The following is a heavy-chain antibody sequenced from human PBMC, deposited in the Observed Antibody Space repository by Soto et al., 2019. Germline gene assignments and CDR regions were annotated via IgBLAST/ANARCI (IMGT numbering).Heavy chain of an antibody. D-gene: IGHD2-15*01. J-gene: IGHJ4*02. CDR2: INAGNGNT. CDR1: GYTFTSYA. Sequence: ASVKVSCKASGYTFTSYAMHWVRQAPGQRLEWMGWINAGNGNTKYSQKFQGRVTITRDTSASTAYMELSSLRSEDTAVYYCARGQDIVVVVAATGFDYWGQGTLVTVSS. CDR3: ARGQDIVVVVAATGFDY. V-gene: IGHV1-3*01.